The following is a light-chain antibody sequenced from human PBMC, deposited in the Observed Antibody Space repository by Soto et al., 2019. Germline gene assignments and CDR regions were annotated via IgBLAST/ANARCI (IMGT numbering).Light chain of an antibody. CDR1: QSVRSN. Sequence: KVVTPSPAPLFLASGERATPSCPARQSVRSNLAWYQQKPGQPPRLLIYGASTRATGIPARFSGSGSGTEFTLTISSLQSEDFALYSCQQYNNWPPLFGPGTKVDIK. CDR2: GAS. J-gene: IGKJ3*01. CDR3: QQYNNWPPL. V-gene: IGKV3-15*01.